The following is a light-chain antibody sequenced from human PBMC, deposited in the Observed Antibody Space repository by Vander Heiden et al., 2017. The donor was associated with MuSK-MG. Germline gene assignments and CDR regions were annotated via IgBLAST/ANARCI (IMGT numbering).Light chain of an antibody. CDR3: SAWDTRLSAWV. Sequence: QAGLPQPPSVSNGLGQTATLTCSGDRNTVGNQGEVWLQQHQGHPPTLISYRNNNRPSGISERLSASRSGNTASLTITGLQPEDEDDYYCSAWDTRLSAWVFGGGTKLTVL. V-gene: IGLV10-54*01. CDR1: RNTVGNQG. J-gene: IGLJ3*02. CDR2: RNN.